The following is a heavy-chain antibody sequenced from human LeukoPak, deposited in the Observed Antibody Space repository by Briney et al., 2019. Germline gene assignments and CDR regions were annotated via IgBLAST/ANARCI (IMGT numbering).Heavy chain of an antibody. CDR3: ARDSSGWRRFDY. CDR1: GFTFSSYS. D-gene: IGHD6-19*01. Sequence: GGSLRLSCAASGFTFSSYSMTWVRQAPGKGLEWVSSISSSSSYIYYADSVKGRFTISRDNAKNSLYLQMNSLRAEDTAVYYCARDSSGWRRFDYWGQGTLVTVSS. V-gene: IGHV3-21*01. CDR2: ISSSSSYI. J-gene: IGHJ4*02.